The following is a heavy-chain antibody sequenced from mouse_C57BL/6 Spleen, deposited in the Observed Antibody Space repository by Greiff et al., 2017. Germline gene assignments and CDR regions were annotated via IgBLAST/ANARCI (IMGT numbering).Heavy chain of an antibody. CDR3: TRYYGSNY. J-gene: IGHJ2*01. D-gene: IGHD1-1*01. Sequence: VQLQQSGAELMRPGASVKLSCTASGFNIKDDYMHWVKQRPEQGLEWIGWIDPENGDTEYASKFQGKATITADTSSNTAYLQLSSLTSEDTAVYYCTRYYGSNYWGQGTTLTVSS. CDR2: IDPENGDT. CDR1: GFNIKDDY. V-gene: IGHV14-4*01.